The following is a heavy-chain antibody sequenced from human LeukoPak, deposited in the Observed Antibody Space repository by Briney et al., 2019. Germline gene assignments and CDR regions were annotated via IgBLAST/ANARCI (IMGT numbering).Heavy chain of an antibody. V-gene: IGHV4-59*08. CDR2: IYYSGST. Sequence: PSETLSLTCTVSGGSISGYYWSWIRQPPGRGLEWIAYIYYSGSTNYNPSLMSRVTMSVDTSKNQFSLKLNSVTAADTAVYYCARPQSGCRFKFDYWGQGTLVTVSS. J-gene: IGHJ4*02. CDR3: ARPQSGCRFKFDY. D-gene: IGHD1-26*01. CDR1: GGSISGYY.